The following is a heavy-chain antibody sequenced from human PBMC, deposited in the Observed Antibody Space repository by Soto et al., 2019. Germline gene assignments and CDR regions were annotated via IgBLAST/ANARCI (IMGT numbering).Heavy chain of an antibody. J-gene: IGHJ6*02. CDR2: IIPIFGTA. CDR3: ARLRAPSYCSGGSCPGGVYYYGMDV. V-gene: IGHV1-69*12. CDR1: GGTFSSYA. D-gene: IGHD2-15*01. Sequence: QVQLVQSGAEVKKPGSSVKVSFKSSGGTFSSYAISWVRQAPVQGLEWMGGIIPIFGTANYAQKFQGRVTITADESTSTAYMELSSLRSEDTAVYYCARLRAPSYCSGGSCPGGVYYYGMDVWGQGTTVTVSS.